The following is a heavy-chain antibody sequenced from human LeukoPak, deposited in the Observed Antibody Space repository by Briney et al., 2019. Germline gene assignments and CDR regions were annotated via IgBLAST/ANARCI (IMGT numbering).Heavy chain of an antibody. D-gene: IGHD3-9*01. V-gene: IGHV3-74*01. CDR2: INGDGRNI. CDR1: GFTFSSYW. Sequence: GGSLRLSCVASGFTFSSYWMHWVRQDPRKRLVWVSRINGDGRNINYADSVRGRFTISRDNAKNTLYLQMNTLRVEDTAVYYCTRDLMDYDVSTGLHHYYMDVWGQGTTVTVSS. J-gene: IGHJ6*02. CDR3: TRDLMDYDVSTGLHHYYMDV.